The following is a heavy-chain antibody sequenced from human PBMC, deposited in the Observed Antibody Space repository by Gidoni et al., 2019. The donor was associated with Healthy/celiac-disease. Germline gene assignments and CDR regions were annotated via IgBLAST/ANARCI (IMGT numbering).Heavy chain of an antibody. CDR3: ARGNFARVFDY. CDR2: IYTSGST. J-gene: IGHJ4*02. D-gene: IGHD1-7*01. CDR1: GGSISSGSYY. V-gene: IGHV4-61*02. Sequence: QVQLQESGPGLVKPSQTLSLTCTVSGGSISSGSYYWSWIRQPAGKGLEWIGRIYTSGSTNYNPSLKSRVTISVDTSKNQFSLKLSSVTAADTAVYYCARGNFARVFDYWGQGTLVTVSS.